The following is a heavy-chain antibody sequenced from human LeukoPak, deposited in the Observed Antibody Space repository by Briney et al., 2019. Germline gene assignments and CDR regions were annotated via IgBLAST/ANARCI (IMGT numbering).Heavy chain of an antibody. CDR1: GVSINDYY. J-gene: IGHJ4*02. Sequence: SETLSLTCTVSGVSINDYYWNWVRQPPGKGLEWIGYIYYRGATNSNPYLKGGVTTSIDTCKKEFSLKQSSMTAADTAVYYCAGFFSAPHPFELWGQGTLVSVSS. CDR3: AGFFSAPHPFEL. V-gene: IGHV4-59*01. CDR2: IYYRGAT. D-gene: IGHD3-10*01.